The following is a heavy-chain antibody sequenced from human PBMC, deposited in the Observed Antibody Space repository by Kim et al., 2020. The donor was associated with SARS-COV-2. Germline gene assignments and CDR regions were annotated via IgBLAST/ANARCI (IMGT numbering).Heavy chain of an antibody. CDR3: ARDWGLYYPTYYYYYGM. D-gene: IGHD2-2*02. CDR2: ISYDGSNK. Sequence: GGSLRLSCAASGFTFSSYGMHWVRQAPGKGLEWVAVISYDGSNKYYADSVKGRFTISRDNSKNTLYLQMNSLRAEDTAVYYCARDWGLYYPTYYYYYGM. V-gene: IGHV3-33*05. CDR1: GFTFSSYG. J-gene: IGHJ6*01.